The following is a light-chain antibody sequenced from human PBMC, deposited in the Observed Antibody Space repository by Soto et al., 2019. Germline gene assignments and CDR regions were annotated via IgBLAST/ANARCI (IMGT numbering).Light chain of an antibody. V-gene: IGKV3-11*01. CDR3: QQRRNWPLT. CDR1: QTVSSY. Sequence: EIVLTQSPATLSLSPGERATLSCRASQTVSSYLAWYQQKPGQAPRLLIYDASNRATGIPARFTGNGSGTDFTLTISSLEPEDFAVYYCQQRRNWPLTFGGGTKVEIQ. CDR2: DAS. J-gene: IGKJ4*01.